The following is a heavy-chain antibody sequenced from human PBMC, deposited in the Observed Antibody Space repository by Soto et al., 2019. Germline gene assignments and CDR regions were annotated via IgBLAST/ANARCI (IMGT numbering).Heavy chain of an antibody. CDR1: GFTVSSNY. CDR3: ARGAEYGGYFDY. V-gene: IGHV3-53*01. D-gene: IGHD2-15*01. J-gene: IGHJ4*02. CDR2: IYSGGST. Sequence: GGSLRLSCVASGFTVSSNYMSWVRQAPGKGLEWVSVIYSGGSTYYADSVKGRFTISRGNSKNTLYLQMNSLRAEDTAVYYCARGAEYGGYFDYWGQGTLVTVSS.